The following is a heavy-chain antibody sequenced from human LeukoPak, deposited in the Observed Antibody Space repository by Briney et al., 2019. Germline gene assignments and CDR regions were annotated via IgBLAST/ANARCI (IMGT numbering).Heavy chain of an antibody. D-gene: IGHD6-13*01. CDR3: ARDSIAAAGSGDY. V-gene: IGHV1-2*02. CDR1: GYTFTGYY. Sequence: ASVKVSCKASGYTFTGYYMHWVRQAPGQELEWMGWINPNSGATNYAQKFQGSVTMTRDTSISTAYMELSRRRSDDTAVYYCARDSIAAAGSGDYWGQGTLVTVSS. J-gene: IGHJ4*02. CDR2: INPNSGAT.